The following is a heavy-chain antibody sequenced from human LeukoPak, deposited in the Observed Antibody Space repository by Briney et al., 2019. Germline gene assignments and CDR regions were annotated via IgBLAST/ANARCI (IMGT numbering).Heavy chain of an antibody. CDR3: AQGSGFYYDY. V-gene: IGHV3-15*07. CDR2: IKRETDGGTT. Sequence: GGSLRHSCAVSGLSLRNVWTNWLRQAPGKGLEWVGLIKRETDGGTTDFAAPVKGRFTISRDDSKNTLYLQMNRLTSEDTAVYYCAQGSGFYYDYWGQGTLVTVSS. D-gene: IGHD3-22*01. CDR1: GLSLRNVW. J-gene: IGHJ4*02.